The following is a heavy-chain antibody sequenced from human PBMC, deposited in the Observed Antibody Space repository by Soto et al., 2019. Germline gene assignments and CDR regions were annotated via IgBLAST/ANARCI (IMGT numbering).Heavy chain of an antibody. CDR2: IYYSGST. D-gene: IGHD3-10*01. J-gene: IGHJ4*02. V-gene: IGHV4-59*08. CDR3: ARRGFFDY. Sequence: SETLSLTCTVSGGSLSRHYWSWIRQSPGKGLEWIGYIYYSGSTNYNPSLKSRVTISVDTSKNQFSLKLSSVTAADTAVYYCARRGFFDYWGQGTLVTVSS. CDR1: GGSLSRHY.